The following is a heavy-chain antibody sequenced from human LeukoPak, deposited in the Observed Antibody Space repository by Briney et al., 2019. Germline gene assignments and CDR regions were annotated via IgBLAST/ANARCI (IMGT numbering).Heavy chain of an antibody. D-gene: IGHD3-22*01. Sequence: PSETLSLNCTVCGGSISSYYWSWLRQPPGKGLEWMVYRYYSWSTNYNPHLKSRVTISVDTSKNQFSLKLSSVTAADTAVYYCARKGYTMIAFDYWGQGTLVTVSS. CDR3: ARKGYTMIAFDY. V-gene: IGHV4-59*08. CDR2: RYYSWST. J-gene: IGHJ4*02. CDR1: GGSISSYY.